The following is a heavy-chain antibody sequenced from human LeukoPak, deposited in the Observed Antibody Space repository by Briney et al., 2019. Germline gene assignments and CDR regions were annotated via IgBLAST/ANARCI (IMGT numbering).Heavy chain of an antibody. CDR3: AKDIVATIDGDAFDI. CDR1: GFTFSDYS. J-gene: IGHJ3*02. CDR2: INPTSTSI. V-gene: IGHV3-21*01. D-gene: IGHD5-12*01. Sequence: GGSLRLSCAASGFTFSDYSINWVRQAPGKGLEWVSSINPTSTSIYYADAVRGRFTISRDKSKNTLYLQMNSLRAEDTAVYYCAKDIVATIDGDAFDIWGQGTMVTVSS.